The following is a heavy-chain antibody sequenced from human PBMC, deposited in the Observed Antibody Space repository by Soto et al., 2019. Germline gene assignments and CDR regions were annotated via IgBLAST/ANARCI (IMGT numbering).Heavy chain of an antibody. CDR1: GFTFGDYA. D-gene: IGHD3-10*01. Sequence: GGSLRLSCTASGFTFGDYAMSWFRQAPGKGLEWVGFIRSKAYGGTTEYAASVKGRFTISRDDSKSIAYLQMNSLKTEDTAVYYCTRDEEVWFGDHQYAFDIWGQGTMVTVSS. CDR3: TRDEEVWFGDHQYAFDI. J-gene: IGHJ3*02. V-gene: IGHV3-49*03. CDR2: IRSKAYGGTT.